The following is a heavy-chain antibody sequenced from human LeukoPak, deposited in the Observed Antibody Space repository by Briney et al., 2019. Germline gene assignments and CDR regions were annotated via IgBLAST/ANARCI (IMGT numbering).Heavy chain of an antibody. V-gene: IGHV2-5*01. CDR1: GFSLCVGAVA. J-gene: IGHJ4*02. CDR3: AHLNAVKWCSYDH. D-gene: IGHD4/OR15-4a*01. Sequence: SGPTLVNPTETLTLTCTFSGFSLCVGAVAVGWIRQPPGKALEWLTHVYWNDDKRYSPSLKSRLTITKDTSKNQVVLTMTNRDPVDTGTYYCAHLNAVKWCSYDHWGQGILVTVSS. CDR2: VYWNDDK.